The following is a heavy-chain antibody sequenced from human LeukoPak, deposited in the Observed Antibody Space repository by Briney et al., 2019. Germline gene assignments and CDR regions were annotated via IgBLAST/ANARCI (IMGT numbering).Heavy chain of an antibody. D-gene: IGHD3-10*01. CDR3: VRDGGSGTPFDY. V-gene: IGHV3-74*01. CDR1: GFSFSSFW. J-gene: IGHJ4*02. CDR2: IIADGTNA. Sequence: GGSLRLSCAAPGFSFSSFWIHWVRQDPGKGLLWVSRIIADGTNAKYADSVRGRFTISRDNAKNTVYLQMNSLRAEDTALYYCVRDGGSGTPFDYWGQGTLVTVSS.